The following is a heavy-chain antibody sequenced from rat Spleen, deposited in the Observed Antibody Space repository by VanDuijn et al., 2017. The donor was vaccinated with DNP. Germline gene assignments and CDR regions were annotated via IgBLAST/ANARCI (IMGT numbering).Heavy chain of an antibody. CDR3: YNSGFAMDA. CDR2: ISYSGST. J-gene: IGHJ4*01. CDR1: GYSITGNY. D-gene: IGHD4-3*01. Sequence: EVQLQESGPGLVKPSQSLSLTCSVTGYSITGNYWGWIRKFPGDKMEWIGHISYSGSTSYKPSLKSRVSITRDTSKNQFFLQLNSITTEDTATYFCYNSGFAMDAWGQGTSVTVSS. V-gene: IGHV3-1*01.